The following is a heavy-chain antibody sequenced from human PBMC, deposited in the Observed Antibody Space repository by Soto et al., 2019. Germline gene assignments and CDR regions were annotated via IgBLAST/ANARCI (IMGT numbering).Heavy chain of an antibody. Sequence: ASVKVSCKASGGTFSSYAISWVRQAPGQGLEWMGGIIPIFGTANYAQKFQGRVTITADESTSTAYMELSSLRSEDTAVYYCAREYQLPYPSNNWFDPWGQGTLVTVSS. V-gene: IGHV1-69*13. J-gene: IGHJ5*02. CDR2: IIPIFGTA. CDR3: AREYQLPYPSNNWFDP. CDR1: GGTFSSYA. D-gene: IGHD2-2*01.